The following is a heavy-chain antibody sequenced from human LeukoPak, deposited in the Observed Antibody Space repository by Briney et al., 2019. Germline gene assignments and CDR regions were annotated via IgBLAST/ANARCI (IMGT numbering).Heavy chain of an antibody. D-gene: IGHD5-18*01. Sequence: GGSLRLSCAASGFTFSSYWMSWVRQAPGKGLEWVANIKQDGSEKYYVDSAKGRFTISRDNAKNSLYLQMNSLRAEDTAVYYCARAGQLWFEIYFDYWGQGTLVTVSS. J-gene: IGHJ4*02. CDR3: ARAGQLWFEIYFDY. CDR1: GFTFSSYW. CDR2: IKQDGSEK. V-gene: IGHV3-7*01.